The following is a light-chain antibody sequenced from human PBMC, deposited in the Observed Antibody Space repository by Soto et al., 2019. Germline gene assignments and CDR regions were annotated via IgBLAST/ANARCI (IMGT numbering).Light chain of an antibody. CDR1: QSVNNNY. CDR2: DTS. Sequence: EIVLMQSPGTLSLSPGDGATLSCRASQSVNNNYLAWYQQRPGQAPTVLIFDTSRRATGVPDRFSGSGSGTYFTLRISRVEHDDFAVYYCQQYGSSQFTFGPGTKVNIK. J-gene: IGKJ3*01. V-gene: IGKV3-20*01. CDR3: QQYGSSQFT.